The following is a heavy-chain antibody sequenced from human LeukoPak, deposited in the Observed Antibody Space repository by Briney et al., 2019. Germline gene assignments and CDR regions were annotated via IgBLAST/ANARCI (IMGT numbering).Heavy chain of an antibody. D-gene: IGHD2-2*02. CDR3: VKSFYTSPPAGMDV. CDR2: ISYDGSNK. CDR1: GFTFSSYA. Sequence: GGSLRLSCAASGFTFSSYAMHWVRQAPGKELEWVAVISYDGSNKYYTDSVKGRFTISRDDSKNTLYLQMNSLRVEDTALYYCVKSFYTSPPAGMDVWGQGTTVTVSS. V-gene: IGHV3-30-3*01. J-gene: IGHJ6*02.